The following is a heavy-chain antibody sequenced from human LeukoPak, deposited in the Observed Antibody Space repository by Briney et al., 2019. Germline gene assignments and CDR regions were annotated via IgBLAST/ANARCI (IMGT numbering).Heavy chain of an antibody. CDR1: VGSFSGYY. J-gene: IGHJ4*02. Sequence: SETLCLTPAVSVGSFSGYYWSGVPDHPGKGLECVGEINHSGSTNYNPSLKSRVTITVDTSKTQFSLKLSSVTAADTAVYYCARGGGRWLPLNYWGQGTLVTVSS. CDR3: ARGGGRWLPLNY. V-gene: IGHV4-34*01. D-gene: IGHD5-24*01. CDR2: INHSGST.